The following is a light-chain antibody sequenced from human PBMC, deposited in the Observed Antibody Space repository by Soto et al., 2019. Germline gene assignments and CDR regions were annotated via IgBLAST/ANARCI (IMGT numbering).Light chain of an antibody. CDR1: QRVGSD. Sequence: IPVTQSPPSLAASLGDMVTMTLRASQRVGSDLAWYQQKAGKAPHLLIYDASTLHSGVPSRFSGSGSGTHFTLTVSGLQPEDFTTYYCLQSSDYPFTFGQGTRLEI. CDR3: LQSSDYPFT. J-gene: IGKJ5*01. CDR2: DAS. V-gene: IGKV1-6*01.